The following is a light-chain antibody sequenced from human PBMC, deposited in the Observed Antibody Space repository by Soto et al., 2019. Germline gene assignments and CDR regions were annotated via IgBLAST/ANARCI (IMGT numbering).Light chain of an antibody. J-gene: IGKJ1*01. V-gene: IGKV3-20*01. CDR3: QQYGSSPPT. CDR1: QSVSSSY. Sequence: EIVLTQSPGTLSLSPGERATLSCRASQSVSSSYLAWYQQKPGQAPRLLIYGASNRATGIPDRFSGSGSGTDFTLTISRLEPKDFAVYYCQQYGSSPPTFGQGTKVDI. CDR2: GAS.